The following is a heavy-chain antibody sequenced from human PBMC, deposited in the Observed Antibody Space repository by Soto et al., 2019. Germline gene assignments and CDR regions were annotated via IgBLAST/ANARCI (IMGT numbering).Heavy chain of an antibody. CDR3: ARHEGNGNVWPLDY. J-gene: IGHJ4*02. Sequence: SETLSLTCTVSGDSIGTTHSYWAWLRQSPGKGLEWIGNIHYSGSTYYMPSLRSRVTFSVDTSKNQFSLRLTSVTAEDTAVYYCARHEGNGNVWPLDYWGQGTLVTVSS. V-gene: IGHV4-39*01. D-gene: IGHD2-8*01. CDR1: GDSIGTTHSY. CDR2: IHYSGST.